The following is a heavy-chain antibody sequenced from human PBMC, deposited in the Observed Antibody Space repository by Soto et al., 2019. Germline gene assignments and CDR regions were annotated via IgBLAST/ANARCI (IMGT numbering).Heavy chain of an antibody. Sequence: SETLSRTCTFSGASIIGVYWSWIGKSAGKGLEWIGRIYATGTTDYNPSLKSRVMMSVDTSKKQFSLKLRSVTAADTAVYYCVRDGTKTLRDWFDPWGQGISVTVSS. CDR2: IYATGTT. CDR3: VRDGTKTLRDWFDP. CDR1: GASIIGVY. D-gene: IGHD1-1*01. J-gene: IGHJ5*02. V-gene: IGHV4-4*07.